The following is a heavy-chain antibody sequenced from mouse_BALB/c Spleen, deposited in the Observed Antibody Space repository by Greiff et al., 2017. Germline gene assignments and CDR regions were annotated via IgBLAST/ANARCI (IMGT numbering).Heavy chain of an antibody. D-gene: IGHD2-1*01. CDR3: ARQGNHY. J-gene: IGHJ2*01. V-gene: IGHV5-6*03. CDR1: GFTFSSYG. CDR2: ISSGGSYT. Sequence: EVKLMESGGGLVQPGGSMKLSCVASGFTFSSYGMSWVRQTPDKRLEWVATISSGGSYTYYPDSVKGRFTISRDNAKNTLYLQMSSLKSEDTAMYYCARQGNHYWGQGTTLTVSS.